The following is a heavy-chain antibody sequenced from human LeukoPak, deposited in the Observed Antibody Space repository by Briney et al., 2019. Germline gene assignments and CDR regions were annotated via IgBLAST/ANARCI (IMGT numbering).Heavy chain of an antibody. CDR3: ARDNDLRPIVGATTFPNEFDY. D-gene: IGHD1-26*01. V-gene: IGHV1-2*06. CDR1: GYTFTGYY. Sequence: GASVKVSCKPSGYTFTGYYLHRVRQAPGQGLEWMGRINPSTGGTNYAQNFQGRVTMTRDASISTAYMELSRLTSDDTAVYYCARDNDLRPIVGATTFPNEFDYWGQGTLVTVSS. J-gene: IGHJ4*02. CDR2: INPSTGGT.